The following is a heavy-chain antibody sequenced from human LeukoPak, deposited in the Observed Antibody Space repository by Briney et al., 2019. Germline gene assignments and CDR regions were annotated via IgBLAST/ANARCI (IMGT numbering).Heavy chain of an antibody. CDR1: GFTFSSYW. CDR2: INQYGTEK. J-gene: IGHJ4*02. D-gene: IGHD3-10*01. CDR3: AREVREVPH. V-gene: IGHV3-7*04. Sequence: PGGSLRLSCAVSGFTFSSYWMSWVRQAPGKGLEWVAKINQYGTEKYSVDSVKGRFTISRDNAKNSLYLQMNSLRAEDTAVYYCAREVREVPHSGQGTLVTVSS.